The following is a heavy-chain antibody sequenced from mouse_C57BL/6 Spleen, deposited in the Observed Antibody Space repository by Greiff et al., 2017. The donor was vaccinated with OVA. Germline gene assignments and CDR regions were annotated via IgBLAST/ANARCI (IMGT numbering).Heavy chain of an antibody. D-gene: IGHD1-1*01. CDR3: ARSAVVATYYYAMDY. V-gene: IGHV1-19*01. J-gene: IGHJ4*01. CDR2: INPYNGGT. Sequence: VQLQQSGPVLVKPGASVKMSCKASGYTFTDYYMNWVKQSHGKSLEWIGVINPYNGGTSYNQKFKGKATLTVDKSSSTAYMELNSLTSEDSAVYYCARSAVVATYYYAMDYWGQGTSVTVSS. CDR1: GYTFTDYY.